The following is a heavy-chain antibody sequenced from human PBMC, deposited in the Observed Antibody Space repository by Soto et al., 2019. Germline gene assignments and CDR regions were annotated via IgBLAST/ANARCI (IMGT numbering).Heavy chain of an antibody. CDR2: FDPEDGET. Sequence: ASVKVSCKVSGYTLTELSMHWVRQTPGKGLEWMGGFDPEDGETIYAQKFQGRVTMTSDTSTSTVYMELTSLTSEDTAVYYCARDQSWTDLVWWFDPWGQGTLVTVSS. D-gene: IGHD3-16*01. CDR3: ARDQSWTDLVWWFDP. CDR1: GYTLTELS. J-gene: IGHJ5*02. V-gene: IGHV1-24*01.